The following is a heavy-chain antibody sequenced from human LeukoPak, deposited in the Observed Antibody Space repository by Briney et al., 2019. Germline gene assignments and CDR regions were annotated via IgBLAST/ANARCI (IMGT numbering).Heavy chain of an antibody. Sequence: GGSLRLSCAASGFTFSNYWIHWVRQAPGRGLVWVSRIDNAGSITTYADSVKGRFTISRDNAENTLYLQMNSLRVEDTAVYYCAKDLNIAVAGPDAFDIWGQGTMVTVSS. J-gene: IGHJ3*02. V-gene: IGHV3-74*03. CDR3: AKDLNIAVAGPDAFDI. D-gene: IGHD6-19*01. CDR2: IDNAGSIT. CDR1: GFTFSNYW.